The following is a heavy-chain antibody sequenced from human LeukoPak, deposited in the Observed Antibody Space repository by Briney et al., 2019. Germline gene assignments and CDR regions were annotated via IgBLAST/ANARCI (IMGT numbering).Heavy chain of an antibody. Sequence: GGSLRLSCAASGFTFSDYYMSWIRQAPGKGLEWVSYIRNSGSTIYYADSVKGRFTISRDNAKNSLYLQMNSLRAEDTAVYYCARAGVGIVVVPAAIYPDYWGQGTLVTVSS. CDR1: GFTFSDYY. CDR2: IRNSGSTI. D-gene: IGHD2-2*03. V-gene: IGHV3-11*01. CDR3: ARAGVGIVVVPAAIYPDY. J-gene: IGHJ4*02.